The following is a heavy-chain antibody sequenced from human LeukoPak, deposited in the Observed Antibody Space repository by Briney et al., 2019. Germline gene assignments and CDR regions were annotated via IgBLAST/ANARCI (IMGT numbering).Heavy chain of an antibody. V-gene: IGHV3-7*03. CDR1: GFTLSNHW. CDR2: VNRDGSET. CDR3: VRNNAMDV. Sequence: GGPLRLSCAASGFTLSNHWMTWVRQVPGRGPEWVANVNRDGSETYYLDSVKGRFTISRDNAKSSLSLQMNSLRAEDTALYYCVRNNAMDVWGQGTAVIVSS. J-gene: IGHJ6*02. D-gene: IGHD2-8*01.